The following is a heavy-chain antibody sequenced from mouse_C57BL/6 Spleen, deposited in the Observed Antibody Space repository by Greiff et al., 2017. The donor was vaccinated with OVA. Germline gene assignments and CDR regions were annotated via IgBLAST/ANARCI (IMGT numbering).Heavy chain of an antibody. Sequence: EVQVVESEGGLVQPGSSMKLSCTASGFTFSDYYMAWVRQVPEKGLEWVANINYDGSSTYYLDSLKSRFIISRDNAKNILYLQMSSLKSEDTATDYCARAPPYYFDYWGQGTTLTVSS. J-gene: IGHJ2*01. CDR3: ARAPPYYFDY. V-gene: IGHV5-16*01. CDR2: INYDGSST. CDR1: GFTFSDYY.